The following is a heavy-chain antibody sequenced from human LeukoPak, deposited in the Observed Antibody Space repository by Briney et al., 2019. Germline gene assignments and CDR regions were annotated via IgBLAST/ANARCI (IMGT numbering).Heavy chain of an antibody. J-gene: IGHJ3*02. Sequence: SETLSLTCTVSGGSISSYYWSWIRQPPGKGLEWIGYIYYSGSTNYNPSLKSRVTISVDTSKNQFSLKLSPVTAADTAVYYCARVVPSLGIGIWGQGTMVTVSS. CDR3: ARVVPSLGIGI. D-gene: IGHD3-10*01. CDR1: GGSISSYY. V-gene: IGHV4-59*01. CDR2: IYYSGST.